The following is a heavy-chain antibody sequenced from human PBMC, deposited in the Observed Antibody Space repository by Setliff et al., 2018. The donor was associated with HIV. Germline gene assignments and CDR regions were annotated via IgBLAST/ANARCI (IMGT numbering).Heavy chain of an antibody. CDR2: INPNSWDT. D-gene: IGHD2-21*01. Sequence: ASVKVSCQASGKTFTSYGIRWVRQAPGQGLEWMGRINPNSWDTNYAQKFQGKVNMTRDTSISTAYMEVSRPRSDDTAVYYLARVLHCGGDCYTNAFDIWGQGTMVTVSS. CDR3: ARVLHCGGDCYTNAFDI. J-gene: IGHJ3*02. CDR1: GKTFTSYG. V-gene: IGHV1-2*06.